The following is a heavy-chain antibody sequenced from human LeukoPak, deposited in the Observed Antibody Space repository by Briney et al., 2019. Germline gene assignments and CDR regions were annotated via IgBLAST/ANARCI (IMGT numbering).Heavy chain of an antibody. Sequence: GGSLRLSCAASGFTFSSYWMHWVRQAPGKGPVWVARINGDGISTTYADSVKGRFTISRDNARNTVYLQMISLRGEDTAAYYCARDGWVDYWGQGTLVTVSS. V-gene: IGHV3-74*01. CDR3: ARDGWVDY. CDR1: GFTFSSYW. J-gene: IGHJ4*02. CDR2: INGDGIST. D-gene: IGHD1-26*01.